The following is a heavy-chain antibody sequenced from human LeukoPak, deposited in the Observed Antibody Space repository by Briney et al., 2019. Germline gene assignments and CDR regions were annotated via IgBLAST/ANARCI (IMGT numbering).Heavy chain of an antibody. V-gene: IGHV3-21*01. CDR1: GFTFSSYS. Sequence: GGSLRLSCAASGFTFSSYSMNWVRQAPGKGLEWVSSISSSSSYIYYADSVKGRFTISRDNAKNSLYLQMNSLRAEDTAVYYCARDGGTVDGLPYYFDYWGQGTLVTVSS. D-gene: IGHD2-15*01. J-gene: IGHJ4*02. CDR3: ARDGGTVDGLPYYFDY. CDR2: ISSSSSYI.